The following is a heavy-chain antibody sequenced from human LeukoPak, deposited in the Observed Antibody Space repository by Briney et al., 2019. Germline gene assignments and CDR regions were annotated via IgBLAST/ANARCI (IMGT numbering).Heavy chain of an antibody. V-gene: IGHV3-21*01. CDR2: ISSVTTYI. D-gene: IGHD4-17*01. Sequence: GGSLRLSCAASGFTFSSYSMNWVRQAPGKGLEWVSSISSVTTYIYYADSVKGRFTISRDNAKNSLYLQMNSLRAEDTAVYYCARTRSNAFDIWGQGTMVTVSS. CDR1: GFTFSSYS. J-gene: IGHJ3*02. CDR3: ARTRSNAFDI.